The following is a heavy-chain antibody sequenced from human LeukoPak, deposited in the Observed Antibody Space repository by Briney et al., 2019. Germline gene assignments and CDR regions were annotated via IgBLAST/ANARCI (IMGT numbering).Heavy chain of an antibody. D-gene: IGHD1-7*01. CDR2: ISSSGSTI. Sequence: GGSLRLSCAASGFSIGSYEMNWVRQAPGKGLEWVSHISSSGSTIWYADSVKGRFTISRDNAKNSLYLQMNSLRAEDTAVYYCARVELAPYYYYMDVWGKGTTVTVSS. CDR1: GFSIGSYE. CDR3: ARVELAPYYYYMDV. V-gene: IGHV3-48*03. J-gene: IGHJ6*03.